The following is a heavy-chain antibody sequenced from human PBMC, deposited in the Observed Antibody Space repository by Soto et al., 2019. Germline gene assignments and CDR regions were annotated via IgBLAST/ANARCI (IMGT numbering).Heavy chain of an antibody. D-gene: IGHD3-3*01. CDR1: RDTFSSYI. CDR2: IIPISGIS. CDR3: ARAGCSYDFSAPYSYYDMDV. J-gene: IGHJ6*03. Sequence: QVQLVQSGAGVKNPGSSVKVSCKASRDTFSSYIINWVRQAPGQGPEWMARIIPISGISNYAQKFQGRVTLTADNSTTTAYMELSSLRSEDTAVYYGARAGCSYDFSAPYSYYDMDVWGKGASVTVSS. V-gene: IGHV1-69*02.